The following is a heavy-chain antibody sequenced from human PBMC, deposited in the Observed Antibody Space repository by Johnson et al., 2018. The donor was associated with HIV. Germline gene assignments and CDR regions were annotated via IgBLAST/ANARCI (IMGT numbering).Heavy chain of an antibody. CDR1: GFIFDDYA. D-gene: IGHD4-23*01. CDR2: ISWNSGSI. V-gene: IGHV3-9*01. J-gene: IGHJ3*02. CDR3: ARAPRWFNVFDI. Sequence: VQLVESGGGLVQPGRSLRLSCAASGFIFDDYAMHWVRQAPGKGLEWVSGISWNSGSIGYADSVKGRFTISRDNANNSLYLQMNSLRAGDTAVYYCARAPRWFNVFDIWGQGTMVTVSS.